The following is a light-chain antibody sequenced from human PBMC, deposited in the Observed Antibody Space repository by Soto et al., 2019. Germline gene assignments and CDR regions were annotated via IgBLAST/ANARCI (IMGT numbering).Light chain of an antibody. CDR3: QQSYSTL. J-gene: IGKJ5*01. Sequence: DMQLTEYPSALSASVAARAPLTSRASQSISSYLNWYQQKPGKAPKLLIYAASSLQSGVPSRFSGSGSGTDFTLTISSLQPEDFATYYCQQSYSTLFGQGTRLEIK. CDR2: AAS. V-gene: IGKV1-39*01. CDR1: QSISSY.